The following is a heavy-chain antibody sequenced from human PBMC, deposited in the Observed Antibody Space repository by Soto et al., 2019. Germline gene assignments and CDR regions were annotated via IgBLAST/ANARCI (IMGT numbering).Heavy chain of an antibody. CDR2: ISASRGRT. D-gene: IGHD4-17*01. CDR1: GFTFSAYA. J-gene: IGHJ3*02. Sequence: GSLRLSCAASGFTFSAYAMSWVRQTPGKGLEWVSGISASRGRTYYADSVKGRFTISSDNAKNTLYLQMNSLRAEDTAVYYCGKDPNGDYVGGFDMWGQGTMVTVSS. V-gene: IGHV3-23*01. CDR3: GKDPNGDYVGGFDM.